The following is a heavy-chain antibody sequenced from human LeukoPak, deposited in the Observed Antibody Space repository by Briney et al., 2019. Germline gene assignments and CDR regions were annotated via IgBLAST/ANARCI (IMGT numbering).Heavy chain of an antibody. CDR1: GYTFTGYY. J-gene: IGHJ6*03. Sequence: ASVKVSCTASGYTFTGYYMHWVRQAPGQGLEWVGWINLTSGGTNYAQKFQGGVTMTRDTSISTASMELSRRRSDDTAVYYCARERPSGWHYYDYYYYTVAWGKGTTVTVSS. V-gene: IGHV1-2*02. D-gene: IGHD6-19*01. CDR2: INLTSGGT. CDR3: ARERPSGWHYYDYYYYTVA.